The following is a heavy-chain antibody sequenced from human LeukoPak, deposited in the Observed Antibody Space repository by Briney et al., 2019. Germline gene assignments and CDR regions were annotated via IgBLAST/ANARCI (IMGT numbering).Heavy chain of an antibody. D-gene: IGHD3-10*01. J-gene: IGHJ4*02. CDR2: IYYSGNT. Sequence: PSETLSLTCTVSGGSISSSSYYWGWIRQPPGTGLEWIGSIYYSGNTYYNPSLKSRVTISVDTSKNQFSLKLSSVTAADTAVYYCANYGSGSYYSHSLYYFDYWGQGTLVTVSS. CDR1: GGSISSSSYY. CDR3: ANYGSGSYYSHSLYYFDY. V-gene: IGHV4-39*01.